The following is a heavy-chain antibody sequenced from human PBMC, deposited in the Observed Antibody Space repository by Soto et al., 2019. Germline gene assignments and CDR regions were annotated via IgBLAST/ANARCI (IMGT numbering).Heavy chain of an antibody. V-gene: IGHV3-33*01. D-gene: IGHD6-19*01. CDR3: ARDVVTAVAGSVNWFDP. J-gene: IGHJ5*02. CDR1: GFSLRTYG. Sequence: GGSLRLSCAASGFSLRTYGMHWLRRAPGKGLEWVAFIWYDGTKKFYANSVKGRSTISKDNSNNILYLQMSGLRAEDTAVYYCARDVVTAVAGSVNWFDPWGQGTLVTVPQ. CDR2: IWYDGTKK.